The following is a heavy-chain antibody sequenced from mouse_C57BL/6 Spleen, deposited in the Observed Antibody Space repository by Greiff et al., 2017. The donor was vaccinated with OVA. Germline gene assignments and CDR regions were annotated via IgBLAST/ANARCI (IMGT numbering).Heavy chain of an antibody. J-gene: IGHJ2*01. Sequence: VQLQQSGAELVRPGASVTLSCKASGYTFTDYEMHWVKQTPVHGLEWIGAIDPETGGTAYNQKFKGKAILTADKSSSTAYMELRSLTSEDSAVYYCTRKDYYCGSGYWGQGTTLTVSS. V-gene: IGHV1-15*01. CDR2: IDPETGGT. CDR3: TRKDYYCGSGY. D-gene: IGHD1-1*01. CDR1: GYTFTDYE.